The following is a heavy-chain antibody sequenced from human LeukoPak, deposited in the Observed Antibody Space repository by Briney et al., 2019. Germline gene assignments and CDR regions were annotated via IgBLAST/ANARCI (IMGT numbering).Heavy chain of an antibody. D-gene: IGHD1-26*01. Sequence: PGGSLRLSCAASGFTFSSYSMNWVRQAPGKGLEWASSISSSSSYIYYADSVKGRFTISRDNAKNSLYLQMNSLRAEDTAVYYCASPGGSYTAFDYWGQGTLVTASS. J-gene: IGHJ4*02. CDR1: GFTFSSYS. V-gene: IGHV3-21*01. CDR2: ISSSSSYI. CDR3: ASPGGSYTAFDY.